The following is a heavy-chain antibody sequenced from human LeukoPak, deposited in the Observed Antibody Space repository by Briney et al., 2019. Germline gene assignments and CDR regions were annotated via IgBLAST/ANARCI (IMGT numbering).Heavy chain of an antibody. J-gene: IGHJ4*02. Sequence: GGSLRLSCAASEFTFSSYGMRWVRQAPGKGLEWVALIRFDGSNKYYADSVEGRFTISRDNSKNTLYLQMNSLRAEDTAVYYCAKDGFAVYCGGDCYNPFDYWGQGTLVTVSS. CDR1: EFTFSSYG. CDR3: AKDGFAVYCGGDCYNPFDY. CDR2: IRFDGSNK. V-gene: IGHV3-30*02. D-gene: IGHD2-21*02.